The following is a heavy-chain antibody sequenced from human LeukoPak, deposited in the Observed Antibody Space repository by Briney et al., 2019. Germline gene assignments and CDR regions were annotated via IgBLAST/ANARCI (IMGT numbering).Heavy chain of an antibody. Sequence: ASVKVTCKVSGYTLTELSMHWVRQAPGKGLEWMGGFDPEDGETIYAQKFQGRVNMTEDTSTDTAYMELSSLRSEDTAVYYCATVRGYSYGPHAFDIWGQGTMVTVSS. CDR1: GYTLTELS. CDR3: ATVRGYSYGPHAFDI. CDR2: FDPEDGET. D-gene: IGHD5-18*01. J-gene: IGHJ3*02. V-gene: IGHV1-24*01.